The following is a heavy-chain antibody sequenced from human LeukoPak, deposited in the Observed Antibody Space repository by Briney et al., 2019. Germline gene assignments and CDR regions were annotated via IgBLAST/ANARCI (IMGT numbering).Heavy chain of an antibody. CDR2: ISSGSSTI. CDR1: GFTFSSFS. CDR3: ARDYDFWSGYYTGIFDY. Sequence: AGGSLRLSCAASGFTFSSFSMNWVRQAPGKGLEWVSYISSGSSTIYYADSVKGRFTISRDNAKNSLYLQMNSLRAEDTAVYYCARDYDFWSGYYTGIFDYWGRGTLVTVSS. J-gene: IGHJ4*02. V-gene: IGHV3-48*01. D-gene: IGHD3-3*01.